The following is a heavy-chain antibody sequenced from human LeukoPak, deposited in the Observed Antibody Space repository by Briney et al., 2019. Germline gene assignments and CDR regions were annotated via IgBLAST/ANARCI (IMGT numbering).Heavy chain of an antibody. CDR2: INHSGST. Sequence: PSETLSLTCAVYGGSFSGYYWSWIRQPPRKGLEWIGEINHSGSTNYNPSLKSRVTISVDTSKNQFSLKLSSVTAADTAVYYCARHIAARTKYYYYYYYMDVWGKGTTVTVSS. V-gene: IGHV4-34*01. CDR1: GGSFSGYY. J-gene: IGHJ6*03. CDR3: ARHIAARTKYYYYYYYMDV. D-gene: IGHD6-6*01.